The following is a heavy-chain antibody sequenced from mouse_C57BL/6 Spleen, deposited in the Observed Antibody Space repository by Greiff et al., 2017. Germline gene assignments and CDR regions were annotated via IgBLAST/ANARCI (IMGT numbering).Heavy chain of an antibody. CDR1: GFPFSSYG. CDR2: ISSGGSST. V-gene: IGHV5-6*01. J-gene: IGHJ2*01. CDR3: ARQTVVATYYFDY. D-gene: IGHD1-1*01. Sequence: EVKLQESGGDLVKPGGSLKLSCAASGFPFSSYGMSWVRQTPDKRLEWVATISSGGSSTYYPDSVKGRFTISSDTAKNTLSLQMSSLKSEDTAMYYCARQTVVATYYFDYWGQGTTLTVSS.